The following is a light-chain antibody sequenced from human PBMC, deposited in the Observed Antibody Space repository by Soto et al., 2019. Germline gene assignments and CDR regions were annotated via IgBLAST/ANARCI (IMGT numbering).Light chain of an antibody. CDR3: HAYDTSLSGML. Sequence: QSVLTQPPSVSGAPGQRVTISCAGSNSNIGAGYDVHWYQQLPGTAPKLLIYRNDNRPSVVPDRFSGSKSGTSASLAITGLQAEDEADSYCHAYDTSLSGMLFGGGTQLTVL. V-gene: IGLV1-40*01. CDR1: NSNIGAGYD. J-gene: IGLJ2*01. CDR2: RND.